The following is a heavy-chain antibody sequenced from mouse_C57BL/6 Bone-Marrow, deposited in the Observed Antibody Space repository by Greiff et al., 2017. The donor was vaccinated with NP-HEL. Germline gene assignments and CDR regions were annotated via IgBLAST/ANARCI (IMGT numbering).Heavy chain of an antibody. CDR2: ISYDGSN. CDR3: ARPPHYDYEGPWFAY. Sequence: EVQLQESGPGLVKPSQSLSLTCSVTGYSITSGYYWNWIRQFPGNKLEWMGYISYDGSNNYNPSLKNRISITRDTSKNQFFLKLNSVTTEDTATYYCARPPHYDYEGPWFAYWGQGTLVTVSA. V-gene: IGHV3-6*01. CDR1: GYSITSGYY. J-gene: IGHJ3*01. D-gene: IGHD2-4*01.